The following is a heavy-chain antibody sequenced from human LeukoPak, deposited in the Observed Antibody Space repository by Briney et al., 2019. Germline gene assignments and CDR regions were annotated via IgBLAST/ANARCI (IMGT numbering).Heavy chain of an antibody. CDR3: ARRGFFDY. J-gene: IGHJ4*02. CDR1: GFTFSSYE. V-gene: IGHV3-48*03. Sequence: GGSLRLSCAASGFTFSSYEMNWVRQAPGKGLEWVSYISNSGTTIYYAASVKGRFTISRDNAKDSLYLQMTSLRAEDTAVYYCARRGFFDYWGQGTLVTVSS. CDR2: ISNSGTTI.